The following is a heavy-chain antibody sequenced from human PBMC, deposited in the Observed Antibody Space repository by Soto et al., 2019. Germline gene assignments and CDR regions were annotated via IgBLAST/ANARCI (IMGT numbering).Heavy chain of an antibody. CDR2: INYSGSS. J-gene: IGHJ6*03. CDR1: GGSFNAYY. CDR3: ASGRRYCGGEICHYYIDV. D-gene: IGHD2-21*01. V-gene: IGHV4-34*01. Sequence: QVQLQQWGAGLLKPSETLSLTCAVYGGSFNAYYWSWIRQPPGKGLEWIGEINYSGSSNYNPSLKSRVTISVDTSKKQFSLNLTSVTAADTAVYYCASGRRYCGGEICHYYIDVWGKGASVTVSS.